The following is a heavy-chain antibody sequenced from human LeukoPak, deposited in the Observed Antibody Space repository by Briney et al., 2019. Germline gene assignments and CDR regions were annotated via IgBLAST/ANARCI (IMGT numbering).Heavy chain of an antibody. CDR1: GFTFSSYW. CDR2: IKQDGSEK. Sequence: GGSLRLSCAASGFTFSSYWMSWVRQAPGKGLEWVANIKQDGSEKYYVDPVKGRFTISGDNAKNSLYLQMNSLRAEDTALYHCARGSNWNYYYFDYWGQGTLVTVSS. CDR3: ARGSNWNYYYFDY. V-gene: IGHV3-7*03. D-gene: IGHD1-7*01. J-gene: IGHJ4*02.